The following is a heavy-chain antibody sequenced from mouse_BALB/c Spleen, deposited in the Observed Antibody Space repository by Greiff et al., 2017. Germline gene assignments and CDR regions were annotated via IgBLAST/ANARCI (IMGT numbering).Heavy chain of an antibody. Sequence: VQLQQPGAELVKPGASVKLSCKASGYTFTSYWMHWVKQRPGQGLEWIGEINPSNGRTNYNEKFKSKATLTVDKSSSTAYMQLSSLTSEDSAVYYCARGGGGGGYFDVWGAGTTVTVSS. CDR2: INPSNGRT. V-gene: IGHV1S81*02. CDR1: GYTFTSYW. J-gene: IGHJ1*01. CDR3: ARGGGGGGYFDV.